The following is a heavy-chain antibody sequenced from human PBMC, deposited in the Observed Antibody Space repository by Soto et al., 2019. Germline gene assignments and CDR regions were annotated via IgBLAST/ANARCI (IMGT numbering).Heavy chain of an antibody. CDR3: AKPTRVAAIPGHGS. CDR2: ISSSSSTI. Sequence: TGGSLRLSCAASGFTFSSYSMNWVRQAPGKGLEWVSYISSSSSTIYYADSVKGRFTISRDNAKNSLYLQMNSLRAEDTAVYYCAKPTRVAAIPGHGSWGQGTPVTVSS. D-gene: IGHD4-17*01. CDR1: GFTFSSYS. J-gene: IGHJ5*02. V-gene: IGHV3-48*01.